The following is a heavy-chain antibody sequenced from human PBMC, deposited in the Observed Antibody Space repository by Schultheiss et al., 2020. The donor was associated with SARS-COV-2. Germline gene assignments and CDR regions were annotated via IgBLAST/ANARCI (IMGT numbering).Heavy chain of an antibody. Sequence: ASVKVSCKASGYSFTGYYMHWLRQAPGQGLEWMGWINPNSGDTDYAQKFQGRVTMTRDTSISTAYMELSRLRSDDTAVYYCARDGSSGYYSWFDPWGQGTLVTVSS. CDR1: GYSFTGYY. J-gene: IGHJ5*02. CDR3: ARDGSSGYYSWFDP. D-gene: IGHD3-22*01. CDR2: INPNSGDT. V-gene: IGHV1-2*02.